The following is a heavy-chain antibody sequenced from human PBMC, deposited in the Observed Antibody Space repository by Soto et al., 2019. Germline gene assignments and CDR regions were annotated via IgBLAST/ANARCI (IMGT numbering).Heavy chain of an antibody. CDR2: INPNSGGT. D-gene: IGHD3-22*01. V-gene: IGHV1-2*02. CDR1: GYTFTDYY. Sequence: ASVKVSCKASGYTFTDYYVHWVRQAPGQGLEWMGWINPNSGGTKSPQKFQGRVTMTRDTSISTAYMELSRLRSDDTAVYYCARRKGDYYDSSGYHYYFDYWGQGTLVTVSS. J-gene: IGHJ4*02. CDR3: ARRKGDYYDSSGYHYYFDY.